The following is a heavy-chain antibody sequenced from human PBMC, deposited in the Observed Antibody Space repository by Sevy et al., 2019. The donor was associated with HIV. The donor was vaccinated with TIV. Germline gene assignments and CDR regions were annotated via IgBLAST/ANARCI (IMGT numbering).Heavy chain of an antibody. V-gene: IGHV3-7*01. Sequence: GGCLGLSCVASGFTFDTYWMQWVRQAPGQGLEWVDNIRQDGNEIYYADSVKGRFTISRDNAKESVYLQMSNLRVEDTGIYYCARRYFDLWGQGTLVTVSS. CDR3: ARRYFDL. CDR2: IRQDGNEI. J-gene: IGHJ4*02. CDR1: GFTFDTYW.